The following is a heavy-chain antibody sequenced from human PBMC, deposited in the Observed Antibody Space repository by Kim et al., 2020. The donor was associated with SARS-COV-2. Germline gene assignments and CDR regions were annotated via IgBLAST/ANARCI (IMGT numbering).Heavy chain of an antibody. Sequence: GGSLRLSCAASGFTFSSYAMHWVRQAPGKGLEWVAVISYDGSNKYYADSVKGRFTISRDNSKNTLYLQMNSLRAEDTAVYYCARDESDGYGVKGYYFDYWGQGTLVTVSS. J-gene: IGHJ4*02. CDR1: GFTFSSYA. CDR2: ISYDGSNK. V-gene: IGHV3-30*04. D-gene: IGHD6-13*01. CDR3: ARDESDGYGVKGYYFDY.